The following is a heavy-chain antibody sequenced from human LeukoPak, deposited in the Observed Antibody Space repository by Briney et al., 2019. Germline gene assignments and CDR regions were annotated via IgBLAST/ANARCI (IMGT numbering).Heavy chain of an antibody. CDR1: GFTFSSYG. J-gene: IGHJ4*02. Sequence: GGSLRLSCAASGFTFSSYGMHWVRQAPGKGLEWVAVIWYDRSNKYYADSVKGRFTISRDNSKNTLYLQMNSLRAEDTAVYYCARSPGIASSFDYWGQGTLVTVSS. CDR2: IWYDRSNK. D-gene: IGHD6-13*01. V-gene: IGHV3-33*01. CDR3: ARSPGIASSFDY.